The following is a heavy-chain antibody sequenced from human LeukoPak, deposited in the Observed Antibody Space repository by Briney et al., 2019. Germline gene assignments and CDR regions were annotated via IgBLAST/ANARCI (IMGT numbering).Heavy chain of an antibody. CDR2: ISYDGSNK. CDR3: AKSRWLPYAFDI. J-gene: IGHJ3*02. V-gene: IGHV3-30*18. Sequence: GGSLRLSCAASGFTFSSYWMSWVRQAPGKGLEWVAVISYDGSNKYYADSVKGRFTISRDNSKNTLYLQMNSLRAEDTAVYYCAKSRWLPYAFDIWGQGTMVTVSS. CDR1: GFTFSSYW. D-gene: IGHD5-24*01.